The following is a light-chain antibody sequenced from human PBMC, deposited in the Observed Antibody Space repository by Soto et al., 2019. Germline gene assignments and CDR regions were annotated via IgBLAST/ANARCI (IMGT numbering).Light chain of an antibody. J-gene: IGKJ5*01. Sequence: EIVMTQSPATVSVSPGERATLSCRASQSIRNTLAWYQQRPGQAPTLVIYGASTRATGVPASFRGSGSGTDFTLTISSLEPEDFAVYYCQQRSNWPPKITFGQGTRLEIK. CDR1: QSIRNT. CDR2: GAS. V-gene: IGKV3-11*01. CDR3: QQRSNWPPKIT.